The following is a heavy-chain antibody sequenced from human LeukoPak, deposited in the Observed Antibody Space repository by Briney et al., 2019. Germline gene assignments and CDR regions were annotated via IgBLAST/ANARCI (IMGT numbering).Heavy chain of an antibody. D-gene: IGHD1-14*01. CDR2: LSGGSDST. Sequence: GGSLRLSCAASGFTVRNNYMSWVRQAPGKGLECVSTLSGGSDSTYYADSVKGRFTISRDNSKNTLYLQMSSLRAEDTAIYYCARNKAGYHYYMDVWGKGTTVTVSS. V-gene: IGHV3-23*01. J-gene: IGHJ6*03. CDR1: GFTVRNNY. CDR3: ARNKAGYHYYMDV.